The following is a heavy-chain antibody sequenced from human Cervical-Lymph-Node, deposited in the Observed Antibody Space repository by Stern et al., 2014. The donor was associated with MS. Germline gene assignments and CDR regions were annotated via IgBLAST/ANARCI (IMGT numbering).Heavy chain of an antibody. Sequence: QVQLVQSGAEVKKPGSSVKVSCKASGGTFSSYAIRWVRQAPGQGLEWVGGISPSIGIANHAQKFQGRVTLTADKSTNTGYMELSSLRSEDTALYYCARDGGGVDIWGQGTMVSVSS. CDR1: GGTFSSYA. CDR3: ARDGGGVDI. D-gene: IGHD2-8*01. J-gene: IGHJ3*02. V-gene: IGHV1-69*17. CDR2: ISPSIGIA.